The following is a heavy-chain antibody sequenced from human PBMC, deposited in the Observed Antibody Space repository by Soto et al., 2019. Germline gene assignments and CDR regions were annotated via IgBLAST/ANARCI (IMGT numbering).Heavy chain of an antibody. CDR1: GDIFDSLT. D-gene: IGHD5-12*01. V-gene: IGHV1-69*08. CDR2: IIPVLGMA. CDR3: ARELGGYDYLYYYYYMDV. Sequence: QVQLVQSGAEMKKPGSSVKVSCQASGDIFDSLTINWVRQAPGQGLEWMGRIIPVLGMANYAQKFQGRVTIIADKSTSTVYTELSSLTSEDTAVYYCARELGGYDYLYYYYYMDVWGEGTTVTVSS. J-gene: IGHJ6*03.